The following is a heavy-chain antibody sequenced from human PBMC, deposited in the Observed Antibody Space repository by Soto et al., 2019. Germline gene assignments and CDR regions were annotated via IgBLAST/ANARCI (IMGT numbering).Heavy chain of an antibody. CDR3: AGTTYYDFWSSPPHFDY. CDR1: GGSISSDY. Sequence: SETLSLTCTVSGGSISSDYWSWIRQPPGKGLEWIGYIYYSGSTNYNPSLKSRVTISVDTSKNQFSLKLSSVTAADTAVYYCAGTTYYDFWSSPPHFDYWGQGTLVTVSS. D-gene: IGHD3-3*01. CDR2: IYYSGST. J-gene: IGHJ4*02. V-gene: IGHV4-59*01.